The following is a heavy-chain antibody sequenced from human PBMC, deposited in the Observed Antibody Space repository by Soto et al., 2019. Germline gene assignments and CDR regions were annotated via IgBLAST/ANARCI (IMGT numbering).Heavy chain of an antibody. CDR1: VYTFTSYA. V-gene: IGHV1-3*01. J-gene: IGHJ4*02. D-gene: IGHD6-13*01. Sequence: XVKVSGKASVYTFTSYAMHWVRPAPGQRLEWMGWINAGNGNTKYSQKFQGRVTITRDTSASTAYMELRSLRSEDTAVYYCARGIAPYYFDYWGQGTLVTVSS. CDR2: INAGNGNT. CDR3: ARGIAPYYFDY.